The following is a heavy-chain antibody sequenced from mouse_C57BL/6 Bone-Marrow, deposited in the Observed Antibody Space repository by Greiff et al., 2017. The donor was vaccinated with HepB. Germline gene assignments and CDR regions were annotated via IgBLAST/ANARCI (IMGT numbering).Heavy chain of an antibody. Sequence: EVKLQQSGAELVRPGASVKLSCTASGFNIKDDYMHWVKQRPEQGLEWIGWIDPENGDTEYASKFQGKATITADTSSNTAYLQLSSLTSEDTAVYYCTKSWDAGFAYWGQGTLVTVSA. D-gene: IGHD4-1*01. CDR3: TKSWDAGFAY. V-gene: IGHV14-4*01. CDR2: IDPENGDT. CDR1: GFNIKDDY. J-gene: IGHJ3*01.